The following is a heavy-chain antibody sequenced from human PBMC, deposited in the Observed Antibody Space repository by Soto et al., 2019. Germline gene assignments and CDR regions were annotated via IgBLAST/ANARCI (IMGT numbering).Heavy chain of an antibody. D-gene: IGHD3-10*01. Sequence: PGGSLRLSCAASGFTFSSYSMNWVRQAPGKGLEWVSSISSSSSYIYYADSVKGRFTISRDNAKNSLYLQMNSLRAEDTAVYYCASRKGYGSGSPALNAFDIWGQGTMVTVSS. CDR3: ASRKGYGSGSPALNAFDI. J-gene: IGHJ3*02. V-gene: IGHV3-21*01. CDR1: GFTFSSYS. CDR2: ISSSSSYI.